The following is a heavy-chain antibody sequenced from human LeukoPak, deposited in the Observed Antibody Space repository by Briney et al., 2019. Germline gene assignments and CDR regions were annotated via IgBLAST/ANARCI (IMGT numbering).Heavy chain of an antibody. D-gene: IGHD2-15*01. Sequence: GGSLTLPCTASGFTFSSYAMLWLRQAPGKGLEWVAVISYDGSNKYYADSEKGRFTISRDNSKNTLYLQMNSLAAEETAVYYCARDRCSGGSCYSLNWFDPWGQGTLVTVSS. CDR3: ARDRCSGGSCYSLNWFDP. CDR2: ISYDGSNK. CDR1: GFTFSSYA. J-gene: IGHJ5*02. V-gene: IGHV3-30*04.